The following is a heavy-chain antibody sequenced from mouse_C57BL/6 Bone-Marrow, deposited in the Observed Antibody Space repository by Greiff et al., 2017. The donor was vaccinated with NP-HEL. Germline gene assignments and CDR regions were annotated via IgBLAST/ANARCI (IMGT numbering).Heavy chain of an antibody. CDR1: GFTFSDFY. Sequence: EVKVVESGGGLVQSGRSLRLSCATSGFTFSDFYMEWVRQAPGKGLEWIAASRNKANDYTTEYSASVKGRFIVSRDTSQSILYLQMNALRAEDTAIYDCARDIRDPSYWYFDVWGTGTTVTVSS. CDR2: SRNKANDYTT. J-gene: IGHJ1*03. CDR3: ARDIRDPSYWYFDV. D-gene: IGHD6-1*01. V-gene: IGHV7-1*01.